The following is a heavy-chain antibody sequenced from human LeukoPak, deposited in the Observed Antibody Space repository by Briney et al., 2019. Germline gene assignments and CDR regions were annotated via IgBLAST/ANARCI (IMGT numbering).Heavy chain of an antibody. V-gene: IGHV4-59*01. CDR3: AGDSSMGV. CDR1: GGSIRSYY. Sequence: SETLSLTCTVSGGSIRSYYWSWIRQPPAKGLEWIANIYYSGSTNYNPSLKSRVIISLDTSKNQFSLMLSSVTAADAAVYYCAGDSSMGVWGRGTTVTVSS. CDR2: IYYSGST. J-gene: IGHJ6*02.